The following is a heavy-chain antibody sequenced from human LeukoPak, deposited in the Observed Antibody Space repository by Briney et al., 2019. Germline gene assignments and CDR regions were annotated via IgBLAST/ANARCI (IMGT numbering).Heavy chain of an antibody. J-gene: IGHJ6*04. CDR3: ARDGSGSFDYYYYYYGMDV. Sequence: GGSLRLSCAASGFTFSSYSMNWVRQAPGKGLEWVSYISSSGSTIYYAASVKGRFTISRDNAKNSLYLQMNSLRAEDTAVYYCARDGSGSFDYYYYYYGMDVWGKGTTVTVSS. CDR2: ISSSGSTI. CDR1: GFTFSSYS. V-gene: IGHV3-48*04. D-gene: IGHD3-10*01.